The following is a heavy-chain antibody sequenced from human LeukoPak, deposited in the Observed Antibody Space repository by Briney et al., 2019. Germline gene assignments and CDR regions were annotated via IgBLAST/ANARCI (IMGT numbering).Heavy chain of an antibody. D-gene: IGHD2-15*01. CDR3: ARGDCGGGSCFLPEYFQH. CDR1: GYTLTSFS. Sequence: GASVKVSCKASGYTLTSFSVSWGRQAPGQGLEWMGWISAYNGDTNYAQKLQGRVTMTTDTSTNTAYMELRSLRSDDTAVYYCARGDCGGGSCFLPEYFQHWGQGTLVTVSS. CDR2: ISAYNGDT. J-gene: IGHJ1*01. V-gene: IGHV1-18*01.